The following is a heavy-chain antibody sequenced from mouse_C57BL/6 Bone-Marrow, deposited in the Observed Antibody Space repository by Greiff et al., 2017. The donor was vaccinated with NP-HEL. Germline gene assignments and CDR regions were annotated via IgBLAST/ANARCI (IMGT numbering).Heavy chain of an antibody. V-gene: IGHV5-17*01. CDR2: ISSGSSTI. D-gene: IGHD2-4*01. J-gene: IGHJ3*01. Sequence: EVKVVESGGGLVKPGGSLKLSCAASGFTFSDYGMHWVRQAPEKGLEWVAYISSGSSTIYYADTVKGRFTISRDNAKNTLFLQMTSLRSEDTAMYYCARPIYYDSWFAYWGQGTLVTVSA. CDR3: ARPIYYDSWFAY. CDR1: GFTFSDYG.